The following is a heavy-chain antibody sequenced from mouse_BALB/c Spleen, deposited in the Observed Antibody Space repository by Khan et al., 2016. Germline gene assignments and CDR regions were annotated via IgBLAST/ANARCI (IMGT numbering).Heavy chain of an antibody. CDR2: ILPGNANS. Sequence: QVRLQQSGAELMKPGASVKISCKATGYTFSNYWIEWVKQRPGHGLEWIGDILPGNANSNYNENLKGKATLTADTSSNTAYMQLSSLTSEDSAVNYCARAWYSMDYWGQGTSVTVSS. CDR3: ARAWYSMDY. V-gene: IGHV1-9*01. J-gene: IGHJ4*01. CDR1: GYTFSNYW.